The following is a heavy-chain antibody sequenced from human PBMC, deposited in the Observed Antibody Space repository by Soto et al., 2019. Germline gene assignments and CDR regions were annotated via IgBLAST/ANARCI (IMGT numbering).Heavy chain of an antibody. V-gene: IGHV3-23*01. CDR3: AKGPRRYYYDSSGYYGYFDY. Sequence: GSLRLSCAASGFTFSSYAMSWVRQAPGKGLEWVSAISGSGGSTYYADSVKGRFTISRDNSKNTLYLQMNSLRAEDTAVYYCAKGPRRYYYDSSGYYGYFDYWGQGTLVTVSS. CDR1: GFTFSSYA. CDR2: ISGSGGST. D-gene: IGHD3-22*01. J-gene: IGHJ4*02.